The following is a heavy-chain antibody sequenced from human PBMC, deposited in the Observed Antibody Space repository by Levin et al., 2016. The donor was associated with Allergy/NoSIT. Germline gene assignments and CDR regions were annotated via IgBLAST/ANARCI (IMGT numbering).Heavy chain of an antibody. J-gene: IGHJ4*02. CDR3: ASTHGGGWLQLRGYFDY. Sequence: GESLKISCVVSGFSFSTYAMSWVRQAPGKGLEWVSVISGSGDTTHYADSVKGRFTISRDNSKNTLDLQMNSLRAEDTAVYYCASTHGGGWLQLRGYFDYWGQGTLVTVSS. V-gene: IGHV3-23*01. CDR2: ISGSGDTT. CDR1: GFSFSTYA. D-gene: IGHD5-24*01.